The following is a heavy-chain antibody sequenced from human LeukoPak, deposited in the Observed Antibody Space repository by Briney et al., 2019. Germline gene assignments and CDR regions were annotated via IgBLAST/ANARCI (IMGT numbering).Heavy chain of an antibody. J-gene: IGHJ4*02. CDR1: GFTFSNYW. CDR2: ISYDGSNK. Sequence: GGSLRLSCAASGFTFSNYWMNWVRQAPGKGLEWVAVISYDGSNKYYADSVKGRFTISRDNSKNTLYLQMNSLRAEDTAVYYCAKASDPEYFDYWGQGSLVTVSS. V-gene: IGHV3-30*18. CDR3: AKASDPEYFDY.